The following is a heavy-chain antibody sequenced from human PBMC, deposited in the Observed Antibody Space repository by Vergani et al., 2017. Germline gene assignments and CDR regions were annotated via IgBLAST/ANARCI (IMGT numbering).Heavy chain of an antibody. V-gene: IGHV3-33*01. Sequence: QVQLVESGGGVVQPGRSLRLSCAASGFSFSSYRMHWVRQAPGKGLEWVAVIWYDGSNKYYVDSVKGRFTISRDNTKNTLSLQMNSLIAEDTAVYYCAREGSYCSSSSCRKPNYSYYYHRDVWGKGTTVIVSS. J-gene: IGHJ6*03. CDR1: GFSFSSYR. CDR2: IWYDGSNK. D-gene: IGHD2-2*01. CDR3: AREGSYCSSSSCRKPNYSYYYHRDV.